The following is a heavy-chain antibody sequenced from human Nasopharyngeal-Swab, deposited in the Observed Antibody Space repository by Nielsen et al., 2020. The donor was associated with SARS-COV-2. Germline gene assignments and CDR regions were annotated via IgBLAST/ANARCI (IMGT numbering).Heavy chain of an antibody. CDR2: IIPIFGTA. V-gene: IGHV1-69*01. J-gene: IGHJ4*02. D-gene: IGHD3-22*01. CDR3: AREGAHYYDSSGYFSHDY. Sequence: WVRQAPGQGLEWMGGIIPIFGTASYAQKFQGRVTITADESTRTAHMELSSLGSEDTAMYYCAREGAHYYDSSGYFSHDYWGQGTLVTVSS.